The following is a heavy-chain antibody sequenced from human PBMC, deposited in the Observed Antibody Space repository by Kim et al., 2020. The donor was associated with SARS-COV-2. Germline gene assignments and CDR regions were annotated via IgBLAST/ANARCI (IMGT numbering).Heavy chain of an antibody. CDR1: GYSFTSYW. J-gene: IGHJ6*02. V-gene: IGHV5-10-1*01. CDR2: IEPSDSYT. D-gene: IGHD6-13*01. CDR3: ARHLIAAAGFQYYYYGMDV. Sequence: GESLKISCKGSGYSFTSYWISWVRQMPGKGLEWMGRIEPSDSYTNYSPSFQGHVTISADKSISTAYLQWSSLKASDTAMYYCARHLIAAAGFQYYYYGMDVWGQGTTVTVSS.